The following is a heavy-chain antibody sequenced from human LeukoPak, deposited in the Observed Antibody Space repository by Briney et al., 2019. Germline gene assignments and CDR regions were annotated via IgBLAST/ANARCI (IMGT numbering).Heavy chain of an antibody. CDR3: ARAPVEMAVLGHYYYGMDV. J-gene: IGHJ6*02. CDR1: GYTFNSYD. Sequence: ASVKVSCKASGYTFNSYDINWVRQASGQGLEWMGWMNPNSGNTGSAQKFQGRVTMTRDTSTSTVYMELSSLRSEDTAVYYCARAPVEMAVLGHYYYGMDVWGQGTTVTVSS. V-gene: IGHV1-8*01. D-gene: IGHD5-24*01. CDR2: MNPNSGNT.